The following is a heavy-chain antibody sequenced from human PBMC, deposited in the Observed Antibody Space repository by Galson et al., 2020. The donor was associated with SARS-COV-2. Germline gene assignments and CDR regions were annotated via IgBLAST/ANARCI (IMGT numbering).Heavy chain of an antibody. V-gene: IGHV1-46*01. D-gene: IGHD4-4*01. CDR3: ARDPTVTTHLGDYLYYYYGMDV. J-gene: IGHJ6*02. Sequence: ASVKVSCKASGYTFTSYYMHWVRQAPGQGLEWMGIINPSGGSTSYAQKFQGRVTMTRDTSTSTVYMELSSLRSEDTAVYYCARDPTVTTHLGDYLYYYYGMDVWGQGTTVTFSS. CDR1: GYTFTSYY. CDR2: INPSGGST.